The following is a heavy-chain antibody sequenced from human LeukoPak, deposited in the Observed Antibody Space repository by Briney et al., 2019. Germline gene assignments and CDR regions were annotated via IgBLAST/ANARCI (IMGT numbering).Heavy chain of an antibody. CDR3: AKEEGLTTDAFDI. D-gene: IGHD3-22*01. V-gene: IGHV3-30*18. CDR1: GFTFSSYG. J-gene: IGHJ3*02. CDR2: IPYDGSNK. Sequence: PGGSLRLSCAASGFTFSSYGIHWVRQAPGKGLEGVAVIPYDGSNKYYADSVKGRFTISRDNSKNTLYLQMNILRAEDTAVYYCAKEEGLTTDAFDIWGQGTMVTVSS.